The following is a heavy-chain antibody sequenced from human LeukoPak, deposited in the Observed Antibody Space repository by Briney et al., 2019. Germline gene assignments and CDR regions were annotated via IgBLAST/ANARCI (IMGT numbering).Heavy chain of an antibody. V-gene: IGHV3-30-3*01. CDR3: ARAEGYSGYDFDY. J-gene: IGHJ4*02. CDR1: GFTFSSYA. D-gene: IGHD5-12*01. CDR2: ISYDGSIK. Sequence: PGGSLRLSCAASGFTFSSYAIHWVRQAPGKGLEWVAVISYDGSIKYHADSVKGRFTISRDNAKNSLYLQMNSLRAEDTAVYYCARAEGYSGYDFDYWGQGTLVTVSS.